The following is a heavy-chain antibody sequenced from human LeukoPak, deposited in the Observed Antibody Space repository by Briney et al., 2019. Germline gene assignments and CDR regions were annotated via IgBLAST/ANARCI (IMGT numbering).Heavy chain of an antibody. CDR2: ISAYNGNT. D-gene: IGHD4-17*01. CDR1: GYTFTSYG. J-gene: IGHJ4*02. Sequence: SVKVSCKASGYTFTSYGISWVRQAPGQGLEWMGWISAYNGNTNYAQKLQGRVTMATDTSTSTAYMELRSLRSDDTAVYYCARDRDHDYGDPIDYWGQGTLVTVSS. V-gene: IGHV1-18*01. CDR3: ARDRDHDYGDPIDY.